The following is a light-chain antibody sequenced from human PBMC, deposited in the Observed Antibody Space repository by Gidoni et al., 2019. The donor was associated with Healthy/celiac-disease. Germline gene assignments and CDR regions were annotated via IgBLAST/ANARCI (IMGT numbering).Light chain of an antibody. CDR1: QSVSSSY. Sequence: VLTQSPGTLSLSPGERATLSCRASQSVSSSYLAWYQQKPGQAPRLLIYGASSRATGIPDRFSGSGSGTDFTLTISRLEPEYFAVYYCQQYGSSPSFGQGTKVEIK. CDR3: QQYGSSPS. J-gene: IGKJ1*01. V-gene: IGKV3-20*01. CDR2: GAS.